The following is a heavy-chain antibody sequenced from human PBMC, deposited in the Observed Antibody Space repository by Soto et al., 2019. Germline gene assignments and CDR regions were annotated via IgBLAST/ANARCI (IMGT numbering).Heavy chain of an antibody. Sequence: QVQLQESGPGLVKPSQTLSLTCTVSGGSINSSDYYWTWIRQHPEKGLEWIGYIFYTGSTYYNPSLRSRATISVDTSNNQFSLRLTSVSAADTAVYYCAPDRPLDLWSGSWFDPWGQGTLVTVSS. J-gene: IGHJ5*02. V-gene: IGHV4-31*03. CDR2: IFYTGST. CDR1: GGSINSSDYY. CDR3: APDRPLDLWSGSWFDP. D-gene: IGHD3-3*01.